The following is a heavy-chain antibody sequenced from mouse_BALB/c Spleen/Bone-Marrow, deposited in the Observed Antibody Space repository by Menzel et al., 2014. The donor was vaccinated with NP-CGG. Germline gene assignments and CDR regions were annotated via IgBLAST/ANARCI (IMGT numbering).Heavy chain of an antibody. J-gene: IGHJ2*01. D-gene: IGHD2-3*01. Sequence: DVMLVESGGGLVQPGGSRKLSCAASGFTFSSFGMHWVRQAPEKGLEWVAYISSGSSTIYYADTVKGRFTISRDNPKNTLFLQMTSLRSEDTAMYYCAIEGYYDYWGQGTTLTASS. CDR2: ISSGSSTI. CDR3: AIEGYYDY. V-gene: IGHV5-17*02. CDR1: GFTFSSFG.